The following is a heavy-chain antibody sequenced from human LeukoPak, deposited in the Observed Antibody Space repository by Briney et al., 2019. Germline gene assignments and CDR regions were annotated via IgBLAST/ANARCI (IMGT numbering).Heavy chain of an antibody. D-gene: IGHD6-19*01. V-gene: IGHV3-7*03. CDR2: IKEDGSVR. J-gene: IGHJ6*02. CDR1: AFIFSGHW. CDR3: AREHRYSSGWYPSSLLAYYYYGMDV. Sequence: GGSLRLSCEGSAFIFSGHWMNWVRQTPGKGLEWVASIKEDGSVRQYVDSVKGRFSISRDNTKGSLFLQLNSLRAEDTAVYYCAREHRYSSGWYPSSLLAYYYYGMDVWGQGTTVTVSS.